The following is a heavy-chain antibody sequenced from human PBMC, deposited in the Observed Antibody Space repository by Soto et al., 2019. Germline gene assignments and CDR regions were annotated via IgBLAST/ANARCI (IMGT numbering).Heavy chain of an antibody. V-gene: IGHV3-23*01. CDR3: ARSRLSRYYYGMDV. CDR1: GFTFTSHA. Sequence: EVQLLESGGGLVQPGGSLRLSCAASGFTFTSHAMNWVRQAPGQGLDWVASIRGSEGSAYFADSVKGRFTIPRDKSKPALYLQMNSLRADDTAVYYCARSRLSRYYYGMDVWGQGTTVTVSS. CDR2: IRGSEGSA. J-gene: IGHJ6*02. D-gene: IGHD3-10*01.